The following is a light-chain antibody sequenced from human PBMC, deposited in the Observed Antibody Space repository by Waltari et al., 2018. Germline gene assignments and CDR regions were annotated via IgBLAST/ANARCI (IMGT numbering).Light chain of an antibody. Sequence: SYVVTQPPSVSVAPGETATITCGGDNIGTYSVHWYQQKAGQAPVLVIFYDRDRPSGIPDRFSGSNSGNTASLTLSGLQAEDEADYYCCSNVGSSVFFCGGTKLTVL. CDR1: NIGTYS. V-gene: IGLV3-21*01. J-gene: IGLJ2*01. CDR3: CSNVGSSVF. CDR2: YDR.